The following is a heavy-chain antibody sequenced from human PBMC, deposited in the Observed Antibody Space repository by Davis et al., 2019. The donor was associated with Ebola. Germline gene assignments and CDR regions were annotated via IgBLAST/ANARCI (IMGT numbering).Heavy chain of an antibody. Sequence: PGGSLRLSCAASGFTFSSYGMHWVRQAPGKGLEWVAVISYDGSNKYYADSVKGRFTISRDNSKNTLYLQMNSLRAEDTAVYYCAKKPPDYWGQGTLVTVSS. J-gene: IGHJ4*02. CDR2: ISYDGSNK. CDR3: AKKPPDY. V-gene: IGHV3-30*18. CDR1: GFTFSSYG.